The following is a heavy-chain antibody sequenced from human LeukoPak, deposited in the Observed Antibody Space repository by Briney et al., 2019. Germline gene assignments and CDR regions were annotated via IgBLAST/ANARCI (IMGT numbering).Heavy chain of an antibody. Sequence: GGSLRLSCAASGFTFSSYAMSWVRQAPGKGLEWVSAISGSGGSTYYADSVKGRFTISKDNSKNTLYLQMNSLGAEDTAVYYCAKDIITMVRGAGFDYWGQGTLVTVSS. CDR2: ISGSGGST. CDR1: GFTFSSYA. V-gene: IGHV3-23*01. J-gene: IGHJ4*02. D-gene: IGHD3-10*01. CDR3: AKDIITMVRGAGFDY.